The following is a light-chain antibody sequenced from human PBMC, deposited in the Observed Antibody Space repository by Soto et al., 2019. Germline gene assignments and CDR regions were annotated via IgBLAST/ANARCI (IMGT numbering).Light chain of an antibody. Sequence: EVVMTQSPATLSVSPGERAPLSCRASETVATNLAWYQQKPGQAPRLLVYGVSTRATGIPARFSGSGAGTDFTLSISSLQSEDSAVYYCQQYNNWPPITFGQGTRLEIK. J-gene: IGKJ5*01. V-gene: IGKV3-15*01. CDR1: ETVATN. CDR2: GVS. CDR3: QQYNNWPPIT.